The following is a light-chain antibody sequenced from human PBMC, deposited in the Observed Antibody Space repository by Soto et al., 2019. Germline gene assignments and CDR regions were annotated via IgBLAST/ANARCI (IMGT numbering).Light chain of an antibody. CDR3: SSYSCSSTRYV. V-gene: IGLV2-14*01. CDR2: EVS. J-gene: IGLJ1*01. CDR1: SSDVGGYNY. Sequence: QSALTQPASVSGSPGQSITICCTGTSSDVGGYNYVSWYQQHPGKAPKLMIYEVSNRPSGVSNRFSGSKSGNTASLTISGLQAEDEAEYYCSSYSCSSTRYVFGTGTKLTVL.